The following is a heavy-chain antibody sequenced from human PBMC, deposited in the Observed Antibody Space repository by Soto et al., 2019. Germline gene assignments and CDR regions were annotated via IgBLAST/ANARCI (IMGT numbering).Heavy chain of an antibody. D-gene: IGHD2-2*01. J-gene: IGHJ1*01. CDR3: ARGRRGVVPATPYFQH. Sequence: QVQLQQWGAGLLKPSETLSLTCAVYGGSFSGYYWSWIRQPPGKGLEWIGEINHSGSTNYNPSLKSRVTISVDTSKNQFSLNLSSVTAAATAVYYCARGRRGVVPATPYFQHWGQGTLVTVSS. CDR2: INHSGST. V-gene: IGHV4-34*01. CDR1: GGSFSGYY.